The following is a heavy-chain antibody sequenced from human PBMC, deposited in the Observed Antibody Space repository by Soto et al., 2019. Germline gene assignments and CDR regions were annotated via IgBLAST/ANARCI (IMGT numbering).Heavy chain of an antibody. CDR1: GGSISGYY. Sequence: SETLSLTCTVSGGSISGYYWSWLRQPPGKGLEWIGYIYSIGSTNYNPSLRSRVTMSIDTSQEQFSLKLGSVTAADTAVYYCARATYFYDRSGYLYYFDYWGQGTLVTVSS. CDR3: ARATYFYDRSGYLYYFDY. D-gene: IGHD3-22*01. CDR2: IYSIGST. V-gene: IGHV4-59*01. J-gene: IGHJ4*02.